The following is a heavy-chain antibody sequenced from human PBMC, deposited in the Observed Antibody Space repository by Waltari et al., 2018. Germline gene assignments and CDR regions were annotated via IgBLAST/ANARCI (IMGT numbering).Heavy chain of an antibody. CDR1: GYTFTGYY. Sequence: QVQLVQSGAEVKKPGASVKVSCKASGYTFTGYYMHWVRQAPGQGLEWMGWINPNSGGTNYAQKCQGRVTMTRDTSISTAYMELSRRRSDDTAVYYGARTYSGYAIYYYYYGMDVWGQGTTVTVSS. CDR2: INPNSGGT. D-gene: IGHD5-12*01. J-gene: IGHJ6*02. V-gene: IGHV1-2*02. CDR3: ARTYSGYAIYYYYYGMDV.